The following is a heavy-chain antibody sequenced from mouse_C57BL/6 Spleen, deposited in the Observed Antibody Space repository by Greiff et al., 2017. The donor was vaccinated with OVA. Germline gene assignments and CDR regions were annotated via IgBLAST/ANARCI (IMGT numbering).Heavy chain of an antibody. J-gene: IGHJ2*01. CDR2: IYPGSGST. V-gene: IGHV1-55*01. CDR1: GYTFTSYW. D-gene: IGHD2-3*01. Sequence: QVQLQQPGAELVKPGASVKMSCKASGYTFTSYWITWVKQRPGQGLEWIGNIYPGSGSTKYNEKFKSKATLTVDTSSSTAYLQLSSLTSEDSAVYYCARDDCYRRDFEYWGQGTTPTVSS. CDR3: ARDDCYRRDFEY.